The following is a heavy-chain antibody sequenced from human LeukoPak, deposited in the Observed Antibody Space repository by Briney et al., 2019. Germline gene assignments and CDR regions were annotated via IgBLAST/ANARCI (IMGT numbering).Heavy chain of an antibody. J-gene: IGHJ4*02. V-gene: IGHV3-43D*04. CDR2: ISWDGGST. CDR3: AKDRLVKRDCSSTSCYNIDY. D-gene: IGHD2-2*01. CDR1: GFTFDDYA. Sequence: GGSLRLSCAASGFTFDDYAMHWVRQAPGKGLEWVSLISWDGGSTYYADSVKGRFTISRDNSKNSLYLQMNRLRAEDTALYYCAKDRLVKRDCSSTSCYNIDYWGQGTLVTASS.